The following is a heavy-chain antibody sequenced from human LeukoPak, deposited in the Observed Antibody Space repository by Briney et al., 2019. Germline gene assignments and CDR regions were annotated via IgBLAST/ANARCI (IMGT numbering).Heavy chain of an antibody. CDR2: ISGSGGRT. V-gene: IGHV3-23*01. CDR1: GFTFSSYA. D-gene: IGHD6-13*01. J-gene: IGHJ4*02. CDR3: AKDRPAADDY. Sequence: GGSLRLSCAASGFTFSSYAMNWVRQAPGKGLEWVSSISGSGGRTYYADSVKGRFTISRDNSKNTLYLQMNSLRAEDTAVYYCAKDRPAADDYWGQGTLVTVSS.